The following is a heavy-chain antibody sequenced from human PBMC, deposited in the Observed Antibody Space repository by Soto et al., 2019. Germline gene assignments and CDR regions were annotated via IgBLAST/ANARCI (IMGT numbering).Heavy chain of an antibody. V-gene: IGHV4-39*01. J-gene: IGHJ4*02. D-gene: IGHD2-2*01. CDR2: IYYSGST. CDR3: ARQKNYCSSTSCLYFDF. CDR1: GGSISSSSYY. Sequence: QLQMQESGPGLVKASETLSLTCTVSGGSISSSSYYWGWIRQPPGKGLEWIGSIYYSGSTYYNPSLKSRVTISVDTSKNQFSLKLSSVTAADTAVYYCARQKNYCSSTSCLYFDFWGPGTLVTVSS.